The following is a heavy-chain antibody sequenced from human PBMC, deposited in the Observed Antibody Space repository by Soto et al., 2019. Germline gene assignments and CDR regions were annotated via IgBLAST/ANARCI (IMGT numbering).Heavy chain of an antibody. V-gene: IGHV3-48*02. D-gene: IGHD3-10*01. CDR1: EFPFSSYS. CDR2: ISRSSSTI. J-gene: IGHJ4*02. Sequence: EVQLVESGGGLVHPGGSLRLSCAASEFPFSSYSMNWVRQAPGKGLEWVSYISRSSSTIHYADSVKGRFTISRDNAKNSVYRQMNRLRDEDTAVYYCTRDYGTGSDYYWGQGILVTVSS. CDR3: TRDYGTGSDYY.